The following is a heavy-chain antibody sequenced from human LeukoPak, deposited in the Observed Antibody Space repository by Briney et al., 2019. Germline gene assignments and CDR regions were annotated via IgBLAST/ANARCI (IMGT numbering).Heavy chain of an antibody. CDR2: IWYDGSNK. V-gene: IGHV3-33*01. Sequence: GGSLRLSCAASGFTFSSYGMHWVRQAPGKGLGWVALIWYDGSNKYYADSVKGRFGISRDNSKNTLYLQMNSLRAEDTAVYYCARDQASSYEYWGQGTLVTVSS. J-gene: IGHJ4*02. CDR3: ARDQASSYEY. D-gene: IGHD6-6*01. CDR1: GFTFSSYG.